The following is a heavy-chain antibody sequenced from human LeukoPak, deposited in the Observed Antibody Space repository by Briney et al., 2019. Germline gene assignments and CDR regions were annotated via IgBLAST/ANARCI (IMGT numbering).Heavy chain of an antibody. Sequence: GGSLRLSCAAFGFTFISYSMNWVRQAQGKGLEWVSSISSSSSYIYYADSVKGRFTISRDNAENSLYLQLNSLRAEDTAVYYCARDPGVSGNWGQGTLVTVSS. V-gene: IGHV3-21*01. CDR1: GFTFISYS. J-gene: IGHJ4*02. CDR3: ARDPGVSGN. D-gene: IGHD3-10*01. CDR2: ISSSSSYI.